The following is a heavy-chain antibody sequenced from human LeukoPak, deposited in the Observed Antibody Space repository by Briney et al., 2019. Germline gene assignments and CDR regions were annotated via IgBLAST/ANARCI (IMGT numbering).Heavy chain of an antibody. CDR3: TRVTSWRTGFDC. Sequence: GGSLRLSCAASGFSFEAYGMYWVRQAPGKGLEWVSGITWNSDDMAYADSVKGRFTISRDNAKNCLYLQMNSLTVEDTALYYCTRVTSWRTGFDCWGQGTLVTVSS. CDR2: ITWNSDDM. V-gene: IGHV3-9*01. D-gene: IGHD1-1*01. J-gene: IGHJ4*02. CDR1: GFSFEAYG.